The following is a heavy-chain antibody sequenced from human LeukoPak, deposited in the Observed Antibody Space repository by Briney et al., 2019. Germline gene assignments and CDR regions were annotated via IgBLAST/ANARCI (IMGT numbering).Heavy chain of an antibody. CDR1: GGSISNHY. D-gene: IGHD1-26*01. Sequence: SETLSLTCTVSGGSISNHYWSWIRQPPGKGLEWIGNIHYTGSTNYNPSLKSRVTMSVDTSKNHFPLKLTSGTAADAAVYYCAISAGDWFDPWGQGTLVTASS. CDR2: IHYTGST. V-gene: IGHV4-59*11. J-gene: IGHJ5*02. CDR3: AISAGDWFDP.